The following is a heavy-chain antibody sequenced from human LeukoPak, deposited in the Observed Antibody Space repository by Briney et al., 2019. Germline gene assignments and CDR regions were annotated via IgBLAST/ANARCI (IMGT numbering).Heavy chain of an antibody. J-gene: IGHJ4*02. V-gene: IGHV4-59*01. CDR2: IYSRGRT. CDR1: GDSMSYYY. D-gene: IGHD6-13*01. Sequence: SETLSLTCTVSGDSMSYYYWSWIRQPPGTALELIGYIYSRGRTNYHPSLKSRVTISVDTSKSQFSLMLTSVTAADTAVYYCARFQAAATYFDCWGQGTLVTVSS. CDR3: ARFQAAATYFDC.